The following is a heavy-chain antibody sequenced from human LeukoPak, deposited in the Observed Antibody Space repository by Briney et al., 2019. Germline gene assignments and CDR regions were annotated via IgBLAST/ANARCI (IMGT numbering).Heavy chain of an antibody. CDR1: GFTFSSYA. CDR2: ISGSGGST. D-gene: IGHD3-9*01. V-gene: IGHV3-23*01. CDR3: AKDPGGLRYFDWPSYYFDY. Sequence: GGSLRLSCAASGFTFSSYAMSWVRQAPGKGLERVSAISGSGGSTYYADSVKGRFTISRDNSKNTLYLQMNSLRAEDTAVYYCAKDPGGLRYFDWPSYYFDYWGQGTLVTVSS. J-gene: IGHJ4*02.